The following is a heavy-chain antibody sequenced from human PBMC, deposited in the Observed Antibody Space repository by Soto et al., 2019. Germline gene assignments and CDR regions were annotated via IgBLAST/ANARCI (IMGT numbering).Heavy chain of an antibody. CDR2: IYHSGST. V-gene: IGHV4-30-2*01. D-gene: IGHD3-16*01. Sequence: QLQLQESGLGLVKPSQTLSLTCAVSGGSISSGGYSWSWIRQPPGKGLEWIGYIYHSGSTYYNPSLRSRVTISVDRSKDQFSLNLSSVTAADTAVYYCARALGEVGGAFDIWGQGTMVTVSS. J-gene: IGHJ3*02. CDR1: GGSISSGGYS. CDR3: ARALGEVGGAFDI.